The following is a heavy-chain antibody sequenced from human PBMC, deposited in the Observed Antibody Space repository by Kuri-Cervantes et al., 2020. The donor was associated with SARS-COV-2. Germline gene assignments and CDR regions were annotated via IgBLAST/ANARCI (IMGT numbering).Heavy chain of an antibody. D-gene: IGHD2-21*02. CDR1: GFTFSSYA. Sequence: GESLKISCAASGFTFSSYAMHWVRQAPGKGLEWVAVISYDGSNKYCADSVKGRFTISRDNSKNTLYLQMNSLRAEDTAVYYCAKDCGGDCYLDYWGQGTLVTVSS. J-gene: IGHJ4*02. CDR2: ISYDGSNK. V-gene: IGHV3-30-3*01. CDR3: AKDCGGDCYLDY.